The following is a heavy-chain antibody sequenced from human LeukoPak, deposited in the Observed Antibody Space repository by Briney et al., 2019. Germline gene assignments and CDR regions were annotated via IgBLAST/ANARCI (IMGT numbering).Heavy chain of an antibody. J-gene: IGHJ4*02. Sequence: SGTLSLTCTVSGGSISSYYWSWIRQPPGKGLEWIGYIYYSGSTNYNPSLKSRVTISVDTSKNQFSLKLSSVTAADTAVYYCAGQDSSSSYWGQGTLVTVSS. CDR1: GGSISSYY. D-gene: IGHD6-13*01. CDR3: AGQDSSSSY. CDR2: IYYSGST. V-gene: IGHV4-59*08.